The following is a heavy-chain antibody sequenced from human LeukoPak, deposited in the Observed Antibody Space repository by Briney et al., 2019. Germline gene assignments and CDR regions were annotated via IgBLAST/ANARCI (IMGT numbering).Heavy chain of an antibody. J-gene: IGHJ4*02. V-gene: IGHV3-23*01. CDR1: GFTFSTYA. D-gene: IGHD3-10*01. CDR2: ISGSGGST. Sequence: GGSLRLSCAASGFTFSTYAMAWVRQAPGRGLEWVSAISGSGGSTYYADSVKGRFTISRDNSKNSLYLQMNSLRAEDTAIYYCAKDYGSGSSPSGFGYWGQGTLVTVSS. CDR3: AKDYGSGSSPSGFGY.